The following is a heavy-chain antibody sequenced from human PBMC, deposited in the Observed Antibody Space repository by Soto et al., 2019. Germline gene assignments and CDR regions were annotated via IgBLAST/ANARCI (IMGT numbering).Heavy chain of an antibody. CDR3: CKEGRGSGCSVCDF. J-gene: IGHJ4*02. D-gene: IGHD5-12*01. CDR1: GFPFSHYS. CDR2: ISRSGDSA. Sequence: GGSLRLSCTASGFPFSHYSMNWVRQGPGKRLEWVADISRSGDSARYEDSVRGRFTISRDNSRDTLYLQMNGLRIDDTAVYYCCKEGRGSGCSVCDFWGQGALVTVSS. V-gene: IGHV3-23*01.